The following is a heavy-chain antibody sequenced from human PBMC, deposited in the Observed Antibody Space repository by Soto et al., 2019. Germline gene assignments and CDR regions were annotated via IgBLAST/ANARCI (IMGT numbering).Heavy chain of an antibody. Sequence: QVQLQESGPGLVKPSQTLSLTCTVSGGSISSADHYWTWVRQPPGKGLEWIGYIYYSGSTYYNPSLKSRVSISINTSNNQFSLQLTSVTAADTAAYYCARDVISDVDYIISMDVWGQGTTVTVSS. CDR1: GGSISSADHY. J-gene: IGHJ6*02. D-gene: IGHD4-17*01. V-gene: IGHV4-30-4*01. CDR3: ARDVISDVDYIISMDV. CDR2: IYYSGST.